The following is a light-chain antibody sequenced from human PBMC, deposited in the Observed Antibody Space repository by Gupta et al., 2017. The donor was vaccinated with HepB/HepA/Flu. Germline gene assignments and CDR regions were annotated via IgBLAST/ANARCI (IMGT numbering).Light chain of an antibody. CDR2: GNS. Sequence: SVLTQPPSVSGAPGQRVTIACTGSSSNIGAGYDVHWYQQLPGTAPNLLIYGNSNRPSGVPDRFAGSKSGTSASLAITGLQAEDEADYYCQSYDSSLSGSRVFGGGTKLTVL. CDR1: SSNIGAGYD. V-gene: IGLV1-40*01. CDR3: QSYDSSLSGSRV. J-gene: IGLJ2*01.